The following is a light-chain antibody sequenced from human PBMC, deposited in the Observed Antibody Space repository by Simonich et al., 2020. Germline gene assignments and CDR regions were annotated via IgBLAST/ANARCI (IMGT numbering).Light chain of an antibody. CDR3: SSYTSSSTVV. CDR1: SSDVGGYNY. V-gene: IGLV2-14*03. Sequence: QSALTQPRSVSGSPGQSVTISCTGPSSDVGGYNYVSWYQQHPGKAPKLMIYDVSKRPSGVSNRFSGSKSGNTASLTISGLQAEDEADYYCSSYTSSSTVVFGGGTKLTVL. J-gene: IGLJ2*01. CDR2: DVS.